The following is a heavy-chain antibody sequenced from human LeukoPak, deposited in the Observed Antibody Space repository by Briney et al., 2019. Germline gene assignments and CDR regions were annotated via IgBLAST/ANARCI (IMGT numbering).Heavy chain of an antibody. CDR2: ISDGGVT. CDR3: ARHGGTLDYFDY. Sequence: SETLSLTCYVSGGSISTYYWSWIRQPPGKGLEWIGYISDGGVTSYNPSLKGRVTISVDSPKNRFSLRLTSLTVVDTALYYCARHGGTLDYFDYWGPGSLVTVSS. D-gene: IGHD1-26*01. CDR1: GGSISTYY. V-gene: IGHV4-59*08. J-gene: IGHJ4*02.